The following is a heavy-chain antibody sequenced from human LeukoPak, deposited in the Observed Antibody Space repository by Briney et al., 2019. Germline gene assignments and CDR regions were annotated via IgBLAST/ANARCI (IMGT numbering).Heavy chain of an antibody. CDR2: INHSGST. J-gene: IGHJ4*02. CDR1: GYSISSGYY. V-gene: IGHV4-38-2*01. Sequence: SETLSLTCAVSGYSISSGYYWGWLRQPPGKGLEWIGEINHSGSTNYNPSLKSRVTISVDTSKNQFSLKLSSVTAADTAVYYCARGSGGRRIVVVVAARGSFDYWGQGTLVTVSS. D-gene: IGHD2-15*01. CDR3: ARGSGGRRIVVVVAARGSFDY.